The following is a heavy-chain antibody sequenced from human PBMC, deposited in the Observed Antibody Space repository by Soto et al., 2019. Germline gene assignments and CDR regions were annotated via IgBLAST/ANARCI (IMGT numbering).Heavy chain of an antibody. CDR3: ARGGGPFINSVSNPFDY. CDR1: GFTVSSNY. D-gene: IGHD3-10*01. J-gene: IGHJ4*02. Sequence: PGGSLRLSCAASGFTVSSNYMSWVRQAPGKGLEWVSVIYSGGSTYYADSVKGRFTISRDNSKNTLYLQMDSLRTEDTAVYYCARGGGPFINSVSNPFDYWGQGTLVTVSS. V-gene: IGHV3-53*05. CDR2: IYSGGST.